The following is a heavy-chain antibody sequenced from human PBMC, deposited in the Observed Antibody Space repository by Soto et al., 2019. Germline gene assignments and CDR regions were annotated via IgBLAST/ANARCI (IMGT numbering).Heavy chain of an antibody. CDR2: ISHSGTST. J-gene: IGHJ5*02. Sequence: EVQLLESGGGLVQPGGSLRLSCAVSGVTFSNFAMNWVRQAPGKGLEWVSGISHSGTSTYYADSVKGRFTISRDNSKNTLYRQMNRLRAEDTAVYYCAKGSWVHHGSEGGNWLDPWGEGTLVTVSS. D-gene: IGHD3-10*01. CDR3: AKGSWVHHGSEGGNWLDP. V-gene: IGHV3-23*01. CDR1: GVTFSNFA.